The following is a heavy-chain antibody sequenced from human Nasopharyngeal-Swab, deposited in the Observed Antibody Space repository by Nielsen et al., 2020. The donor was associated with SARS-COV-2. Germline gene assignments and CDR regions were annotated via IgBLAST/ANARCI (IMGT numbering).Heavy chain of an antibody. J-gene: IGHJ5*01. D-gene: IGHD1-26*01. Sequence: GESLKISCAASGFTFSNFWMTWVRQAPGEGLEWVANIKQDGSEQKYVDSVKGRFTISRDNAKNSLFLQMDSLRGDDTAIYYCARGGSWFDSWGPGTLVTVSS. CDR3: ARGGSWFDS. CDR1: GFTFSNFW. CDR2: IKQDGSEQ. V-gene: IGHV3-7*03.